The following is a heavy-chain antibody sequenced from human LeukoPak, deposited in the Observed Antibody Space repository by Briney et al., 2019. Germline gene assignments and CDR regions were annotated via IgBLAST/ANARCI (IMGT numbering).Heavy chain of an antibody. CDR2: INHSGST. CDR1: GGSFSGYY. J-gene: IGHJ4*02. CDR3: ARGMYYDSSGYYYFYY. V-gene: IGHV4-34*01. D-gene: IGHD3-22*01. Sequence: SETLSLTCAVYGGSFSGYYWSWIRQPPGKGLEWIGEINHSGSTNYNPSLKSRVTISVDTSKNQFSLKLSSVTAADTAVYYCARGMYYDSSGYYYFYYWGQGTLVTVSS.